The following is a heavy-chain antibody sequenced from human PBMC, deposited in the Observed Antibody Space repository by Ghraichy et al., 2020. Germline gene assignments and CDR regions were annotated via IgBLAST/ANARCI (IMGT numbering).Heavy chain of an antibody. D-gene: IGHD6-13*01. V-gene: IGHV4-34*01. CDR3: ASRPGYSSSWKNSPFDY. CDR2: INHSGST. CDR1: GGSFSGYY. Sequence: SETLSLTCAVYGGSFSGYYWSWIRQPPGKGLEWIGEINHSGSTNYNPSLKSRVTISVDTSKNQFSLKLSSVTAADTAVYYCASRPGYSSSWKNSPFDYWGQGTLVTVSS. J-gene: IGHJ4*02.